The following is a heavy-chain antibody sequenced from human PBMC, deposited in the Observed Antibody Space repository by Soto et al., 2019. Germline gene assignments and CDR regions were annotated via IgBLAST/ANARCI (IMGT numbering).Heavy chain of an antibody. J-gene: IGHJ4*02. V-gene: IGHV2-5*02. CDR2: IFWDDDK. Sequence: QITLKESGPALVRPTQTLTLTCSFSGFSLTTRGVAVGWIRQPPGKALEWLALIFWDDDKWYSPSLRSRLTITEDTSKNLVVLTMTNMDPLDTATYYCAHRSRGYAYYFDQWGQGTLVTVSS. D-gene: IGHD5-12*01. CDR3: AHRSRGYAYYFDQ. CDR1: GFSLTTRGVA.